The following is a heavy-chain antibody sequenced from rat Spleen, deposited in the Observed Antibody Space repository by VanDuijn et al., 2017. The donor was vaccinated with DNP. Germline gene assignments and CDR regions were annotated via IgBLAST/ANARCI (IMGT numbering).Heavy chain of an antibody. CDR1: GFTFRDSG. J-gene: IGHJ2*01. D-gene: IGHD4-3*01. CDR3: AKNFGDY. V-gene: IGHV5-20*01. Sequence: EVQLVESGGGLVQPGRSMKLSCAASGFTFRDSGMAWVLQAPTKGLEWVASITYDGVTTHYRDSVRGRFTISRDNAKSTLYLQMESLSSEDTATYYCAKNFGDYWGQGVLVTVSS. CDR2: ITYDGVTT.